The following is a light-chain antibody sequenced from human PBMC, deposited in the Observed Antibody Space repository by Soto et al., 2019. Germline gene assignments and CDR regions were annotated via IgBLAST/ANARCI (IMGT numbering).Light chain of an antibody. CDR2: GVS. J-gene: IGLJ2*01. CDR1: SSDVGGYNY. Sequence: QSVLTQPASVSGSPGQSITISCTGTSSDVGGYNYVSWYQQHPGKVPKLIIYGVSDRPSGVSNRFSGSKSGITASLTISGLQAEDEADYYCSSYTTTSTLVVFGGGTQLTVL. V-gene: IGLV2-14*01. CDR3: SSYTTTSTLVV.